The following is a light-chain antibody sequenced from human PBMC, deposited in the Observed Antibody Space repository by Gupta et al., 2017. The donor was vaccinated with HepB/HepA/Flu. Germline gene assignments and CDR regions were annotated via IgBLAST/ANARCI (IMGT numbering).Light chain of an antibody. Sequence: DIVLTQSPGILALSPGERATPSCRASQSVRSSYFAWYQQKLGQAPRLLIYGASSRATGVPDRFSGSGSGTDFTLTISGLEPEDFAFYYCQQECGSPWTFGQGTKVEIK. CDR1: QSVRSSY. V-gene: IGKV3-20*01. CDR3: QQECGSPWT. J-gene: IGKJ1*01. CDR2: GAS.